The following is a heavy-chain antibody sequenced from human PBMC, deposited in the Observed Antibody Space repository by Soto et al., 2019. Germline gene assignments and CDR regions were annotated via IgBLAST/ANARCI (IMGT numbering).Heavy chain of an antibody. CDR3: ATGLAVANLPAFDI. J-gene: IGHJ3*02. CDR1: GYTFTGYA. CDR2: IIPIYGTA. D-gene: IGHD6-19*01. Sequence: GASVKVSCKASGYTFTGYAMHWVRQAPGQGLEWMGWIIPIYGTAKYAQKFQGRVTMTEDTSTDTAYMELSSLRSEDTAVYYCATGLAVANLPAFDIWGQGTMVTVSS. V-gene: IGHV1-3*01.